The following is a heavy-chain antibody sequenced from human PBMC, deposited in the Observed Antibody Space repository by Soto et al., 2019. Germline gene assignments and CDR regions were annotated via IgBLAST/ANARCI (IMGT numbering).Heavy chain of an antibody. CDR2: INSDGSST. CDR3: ARVPIYYDFWSGLSGSYYYYGMDV. V-gene: IGHV3-74*01. D-gene: IGHD3-3*01. CDR1: GFTFSSYW. Sequence: LRLSCAASGFTFSSYWMHWVRQAPGKGLVWVSRINSDGSSTSYADSVKGRFTISRDNAKNTLYLQMNSLRAEDTAVYYCARVPIYYDFWSGLSGSYYYYGMDVWGQGTTVTVSS. J-gene: IGHJ6*02.